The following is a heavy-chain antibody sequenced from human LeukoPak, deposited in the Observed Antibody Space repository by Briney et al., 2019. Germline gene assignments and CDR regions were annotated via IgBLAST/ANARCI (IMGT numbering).Heavy chain of an antibody. D-gene: IGHD4-17*01. CDR3: AREGGIYGDRGWFDP. J-gene: IGHJ5*02. Sequence: SETLSLTCTVSGYSISSGYYWGWIRQPPGKGLEWIGSIYHSGSTYYNPSLKSRVTISVDTSKNQFSLKLSSVTAADTAVYYCAREGGIYGDRGWFDPWGQGTLVTVSS. CDR1: GYSISSGYY. CDR2: IYHSGST. V-gene: IGHV4-38-2*02.